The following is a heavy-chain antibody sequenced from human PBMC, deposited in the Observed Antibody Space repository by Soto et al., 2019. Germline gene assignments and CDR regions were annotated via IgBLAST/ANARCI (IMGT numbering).Heavy chain of an antibody. V-gene: IGHV3-30*18. CDR1: GFTFSSYG. J-gene: IGHJ5*02. D-gene: IGHD3-3*01. CDR3: AKGGLTIFGVVTQYNWFDP. CDR2: ISYDGSNK. Sequence: GGSLRLSCAASGFTFSSYGMHWVRQAPGKGLEWVAVISYDGSNKYYADSVKGRFTISRDNSKNKLYLQMNSLRAEDTAVYYCAKGGLTIFGVVTQYNWFDPWGQGTLVTVSS.